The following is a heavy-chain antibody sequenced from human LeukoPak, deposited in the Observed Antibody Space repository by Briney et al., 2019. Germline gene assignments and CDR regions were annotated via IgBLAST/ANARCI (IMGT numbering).Heavy chain of an antibody. D-gene: IGHD1-1*01. CDR2: INPNSGGT. V-gene: IGHV1-2*02. Sequence: GASVKVSCKASGYTFTGYYMHWVRQAPGQGLEWMGWINPNSGGTNYAQKFQGRVTMTRDTSISTAYMELSRLRSDDTAVYYCARWRCNRRNNSGRCARLYNFDYWGQGTLVTVSS. J-gene: IGHJ4*02. CDR1: GYTFTGYY. CDR3: ARWRCNRRNNSGRCARLYNFDY.